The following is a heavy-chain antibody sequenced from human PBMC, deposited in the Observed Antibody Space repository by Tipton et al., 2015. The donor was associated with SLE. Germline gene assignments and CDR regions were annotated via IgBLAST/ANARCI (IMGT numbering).Heavy chain of an antibody. CDR3: AKDEATVVTPNAFDI. Sequence: RSLRLSCAASGFTFSSYGMHWVRQAPGKGLEWVAVISYDGSNKYYADSVKGRFTISRDNSKNTLYLQMNSLRAEDTAVYYCAKDEATVVTPNAFDIWGQGTMVTVSS. D-gene: IGHD4-23*01. J-gene: IGHJ3*02. CDR1: GFTFSSYG. CDR2: ISYDGSNK. V-gene: IGHV3-30*18.